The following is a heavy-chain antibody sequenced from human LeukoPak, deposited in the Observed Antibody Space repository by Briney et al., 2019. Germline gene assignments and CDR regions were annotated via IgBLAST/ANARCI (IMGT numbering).Heavy chain of an antibody. CDR1: GVSISGYS. Sequence: SGTLSLTCTVFGVSISGYSWNWIRQPPGKGLEWIGYSYYSGSTNYNPSLKSRVTISVDTSKNQFSLKLSSVTAADTAVFYCARSRSGWDYYFDYWGQGTRVSVSS. CDR3: ARSRSGWDYYFDY. D-gene: IGHD6-19*01. V-gene: IGHV4-59*01. J-gene: IGHJ4*02. CDR2: SYYSGST.